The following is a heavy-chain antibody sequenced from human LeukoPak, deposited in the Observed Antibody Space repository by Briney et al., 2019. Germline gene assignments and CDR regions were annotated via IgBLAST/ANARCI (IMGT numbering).Heavy chain of an antibody. CDR1: GYSISSGYY. CDR3: ARSRLARLYGGNRRGAFDI. J-gene: IGHJ3*02. D-gene: IGHD4-23*01. V-gene: IGHV4-38-2*02. CDR2: IYHSGST. Sequence: SETLSLTCTVSGYSISSGYYWGWIRQPPGKGLEWIGSIYHSGSTYYNPSLKSRVTISVDTSKNQFSLKLSSVTAADTAVYYCARSRLARLYGGNRRGAFDIWGQGTMVTVSS.